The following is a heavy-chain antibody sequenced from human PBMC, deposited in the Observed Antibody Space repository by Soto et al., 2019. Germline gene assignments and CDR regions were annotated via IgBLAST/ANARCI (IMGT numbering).Heavy chain of an antibody. J-gene: IGHJ4*02. Sequence: EVQLLESGGGLVQPGGSLRLSCAASRFAFSSYAMSWVRQAPGKGLEWVSGISNSGGSTYYADSVKGRFTISRDNSKNTLYLQINSLRADDTAVYYCAKARTTVTPAYWGQGTLVTVSS. CDR3: AKARTTVTPAY. D-gene: IGHD4-17*01. V-gene: IGHV3-23*01. CDR2: ISNSGGST. CDR1: RFAFSSYA.